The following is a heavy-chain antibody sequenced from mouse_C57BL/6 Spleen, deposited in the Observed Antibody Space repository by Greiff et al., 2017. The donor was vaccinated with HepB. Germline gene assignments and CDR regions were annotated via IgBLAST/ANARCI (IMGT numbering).Heavy chain of an antibody. D-gene: IGHD4-1*01. J-gene: IGHJ2*01. V-gene: IGHV1-53*01. Sequence: QVQLQQSGTELVKPGASVKLSCKASGYTFTSYWMHWVKQRPGQGLEWIGNINPSNGGNNYNEKFKSKATLTVDKSSSTAYMQLSSLTSEDSAVYYCAREGTGNYFDYWGQGTTLTVSS. CDR1: GYTFTSYW. CDR3: AREGTGNYFDY. CDR2: INPSNGGN.